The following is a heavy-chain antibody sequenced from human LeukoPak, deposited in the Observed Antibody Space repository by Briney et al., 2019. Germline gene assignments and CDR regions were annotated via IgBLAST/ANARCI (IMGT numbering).Heavy chain of an antibody. CDR3: AGMTDTAMGAVDH. CDR2: IYYSGST. V-gene: IGHV4-31*03. J-gene: IGHJ4*02. CDR1: GGSISSGGYY. D-gene: IGHD5-18*01. Sequence: PSETLSLTCTVSGGSISSGGYYWSWIRQHPGKGLEWIGYIYYSGSTYYNPSLKSRVTISVDTSKNQFSLKLSSVTAADTAVYYCAGMTDTAMGAVDHWGQGTLVTVSS.